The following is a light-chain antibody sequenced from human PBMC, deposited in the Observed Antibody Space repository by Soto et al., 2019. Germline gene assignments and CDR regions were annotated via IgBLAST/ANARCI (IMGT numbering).Light chain of an antibody. CDR2: ETS. CDR1: QTVSNIY. CDR3: QQFGTSPYT. Sequence: EILLTQSPGTLSLSPGDRATLSCRASQTVSNIYLVWYQQRPGQAPRLLIYETSIRASGIPDRFGGSGSGTDFTLTISRLEPEDFAVYWCQQFGTSPYTFGQGTKVDIK. V-gene: IGKV3-20*01. J-gene: IGKJ2*01.